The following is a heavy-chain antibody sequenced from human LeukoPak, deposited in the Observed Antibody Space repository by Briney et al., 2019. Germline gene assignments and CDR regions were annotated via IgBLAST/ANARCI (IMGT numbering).Heavy chain of an antibody. CDR2: VSSDGSIT. V-gene: IGHV3-30*03. D-gene: IGHD3-22*01. CDR3: ARQEARNYYYEGLDY. J-gene: IGHJ4*02. Sequence: GGSLRLSCTASGFTFSSYGMHWVRQAPGKGLEWLAVVSSDGSITYYPDSVKGRFTIDRDNSKNTVYLQMNSLRPDDTAIYFCARQEARNYYYEGLDYWGQGNLVTVSS. CDR1: GFTFSSYG.